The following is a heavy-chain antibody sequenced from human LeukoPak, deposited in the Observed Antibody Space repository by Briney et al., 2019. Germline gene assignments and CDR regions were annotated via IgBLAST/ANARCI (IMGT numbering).Heavy chain of an antibody. CDR1: GRSFSGYY. V-gene: IGHV4-34*01. CDR2: INHSGST. D-gene: IGHD3-22*01. J-gene: IGHJ4*02. Sequence: PSETLSLTCAVYGRSFSGYYWSWIRQPPGKGLEWIGEINHSGSTNYNPSLKSRVTISVDTSKKQFSLNLSSVTAADTAVYYCARHYYDISGYYPLYFDYWGQGTLVTVSS. CDR3: ARHYYDISGYYPLYFDY.